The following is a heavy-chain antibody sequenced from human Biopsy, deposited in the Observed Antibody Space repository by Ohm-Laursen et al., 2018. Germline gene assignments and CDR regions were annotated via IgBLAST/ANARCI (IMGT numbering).Heavy chain of an antibody. CDR2: VTTTSSYI. V-gene: IGHV3-21*01. CDR1: GVTLSGYK. CDR3: VRGVDYYDPYHYYALDV. J-gene: IGHJ6*02. Sequence: SLRLSCSASGVTLSGYKMNWVRQAPGKGLEWVSSVTTTSSYIYYADSVKGRFTISRDNAKNSLYLQMNSLRAEDTAVYYCVRGVDYYDPYHYYALDVWGQGTTVTVSS. D-gene: IGHD3-22*01.